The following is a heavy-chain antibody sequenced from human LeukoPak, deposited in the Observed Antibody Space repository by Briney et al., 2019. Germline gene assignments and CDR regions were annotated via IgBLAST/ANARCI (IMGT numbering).Heavy chain of an antibody. Sequence: ASVKVSCKASGYTFTSYGISWVRQAPGQGLERMAWISAYNGNTNDAQKLQGRVTMTTDTSTSTAYMELRSLRSDDTAVYYCARVRGSSGYWYYFDYWGQGTLVTVSS. CDR3: ARVRGSSGYWYYFDY. CDR1: GYTFTSYG. CDR2: ISAYNGNT. V-gene: IGHV1-18*01. J-gene: IGHJ4*02. D-gene: IGHD3-22*01.